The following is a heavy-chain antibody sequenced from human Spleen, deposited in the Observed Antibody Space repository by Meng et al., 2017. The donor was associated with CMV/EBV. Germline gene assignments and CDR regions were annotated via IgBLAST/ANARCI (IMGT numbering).Heavy chain of an antibody. V-gene: IGHV1-69*10. CDR3: ARLWDCSSTSCRRWDFDL. CDR1: TFSSYA. Sequence: TFSSYAISWVRQAPGQGLEWMGGIIPILGIANYAQKFQGRVTITADKSTSTAYMELSSLRSEDTAVYYCARLWDCSSTSCRRWDFDLWGRGTLVTVSS. CDR2: IIPILGIA. D-gene: IGHD2-2*01. J-gene: IGHJ2*01.